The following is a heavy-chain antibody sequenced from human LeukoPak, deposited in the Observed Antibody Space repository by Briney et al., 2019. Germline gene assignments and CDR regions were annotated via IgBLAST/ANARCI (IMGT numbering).Heavy chain of an antibody. Sequence: GGSLRLSCAASGFTFSDYYMSWIRQAPGKGQEWVSYISSSGSTIYYADSVKGRFTISRDNAKNSLYLQMNSLRAEDTAVYYCARNPYYSNYVSSYYYYGMDVWGQGTTVTVSS. CDR2: ISSSGSTI. CDR3: ARNPYYSNYVSSYYYYGMDV. CDR1: GFTFSDYY. D-gene: IGHD4-4*01. V-gene: IGHV3-11*01. J-gene: IGHJ6*02.